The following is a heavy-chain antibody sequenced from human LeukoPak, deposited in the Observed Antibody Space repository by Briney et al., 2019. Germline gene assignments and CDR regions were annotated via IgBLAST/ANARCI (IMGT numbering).Heavy chain of an antibody. J-gene: IGHJ4*02. CDR1: GFTFSSYW. V-gene: IGHV3-30*18. CDR3: AKDRDALPDY. Sequence: GGSLRLSCAASGFTFSSYWMHWVRQAPGKGLEWVAVISYDGSNEYYADSVKGRFTISRDSSKNTLYLQMNSLRAEDTAVYYCAKDRDALPDYWGQGTLVTVSS. CDR2: ISYDGSNE. D-gene: IGHD3-16*01.